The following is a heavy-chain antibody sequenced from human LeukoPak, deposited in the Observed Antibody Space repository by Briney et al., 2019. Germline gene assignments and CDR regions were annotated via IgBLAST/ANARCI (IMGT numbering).Heavy chain of an antibody. D-gene: IGHD1-7*01. J-gene: IGHJ4*02. CDR1: GFTFSSYA. V-gene: IGHV3-30*01. CDR3: ARVGTLKLGLDY. Sequence: GGSLRLSCAASGFTFSSYAMHWVRQAPGKGLEWVAVISYDGSNKYYADSVKGRFTISRDNSKNTLYLQMNSLRAEDTAVYYCARVGTLKLGLDYWGPGTLVTVSS. CDR2: ISYDGSNK.